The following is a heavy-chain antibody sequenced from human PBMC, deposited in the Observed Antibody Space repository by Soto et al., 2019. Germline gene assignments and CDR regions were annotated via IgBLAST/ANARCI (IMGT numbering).Heavy chain of an antibody. D-gene: IGHD4-17*01. CDR3: ARHTVQRTAGDFDY. CDR2: FLYTGKT. V-gene: IGHV4-59*08. CDR1: GASVIDNY. Sequence: SETLSLTCTVSGASVIDNYWGWIRHFPGKGLEYLGYFLYTGKTNYNPSLKSRVTMSVDTSNNQLSLQLTSVTAADTAVYYCARHTVQRTAGDFDYWGQGALVTVSS. J-gene: IGHJ4*02.